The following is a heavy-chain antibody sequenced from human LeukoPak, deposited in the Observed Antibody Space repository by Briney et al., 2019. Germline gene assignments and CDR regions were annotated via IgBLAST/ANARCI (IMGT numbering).Heavy chain of an antibody. CDR2: ISYDGSDK. Sequence: GGSLGLSCAASGFTFSSYGMHWVRQTPGTGLEWVAVISYDGSDKYYADSVKGRFTISRDNSKNTLYLQMNSLRAEDTAVYYCAKEGYSYGLFDYWGQGTLVTVSS. CDR1: GFTFSSYG. V-gene: IGHV3-30*18. D-gene: IGHD5-18*01. J-gene: IGHJ4*02. CDR3: AKEGYSYGLFDY.